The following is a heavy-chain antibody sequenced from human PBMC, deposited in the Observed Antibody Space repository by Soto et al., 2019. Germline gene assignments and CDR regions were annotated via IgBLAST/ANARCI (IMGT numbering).Heavy chain of an antibody. D-gene: IGHD2-2*02. J-gene: IGHJ4*02. Sequence: ASVKVSCKASGYTFTSYGISWVRQAPGQGLEWMGGISPYIGKANYAQKFQGRVTITADESTSTAYMELSSLRSEDTAAYYCAREDRDTILDYWGQGTLVTVSS. V-gene: IGHV1-69*13. CDR1: GYTFTSYG. CDR3: AREDRDTILDY. CDR2: ISPYIGKA.